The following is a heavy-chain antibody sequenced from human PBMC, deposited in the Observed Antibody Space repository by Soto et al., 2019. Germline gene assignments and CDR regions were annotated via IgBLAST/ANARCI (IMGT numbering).Heavy chain of an antibody. Sequence: GGSLRLSCAASGFTFSSYAMSWVRQAPGKGLEWVSAISGSGGSTYYADSVKGRFTISRDNSKNTLYLQMNSLRAEDTAVYYCAKDNLTSVYSSGWYSWNYYYDGMDVWGQGTTVTVSS. CDR2: ISGSGGST. CDR3: AKDNLTSVYSSGWYSWNYYYDGMDV. V-gene: IGHV3-23*01. J-gene: IGHJ6*02. CDR1: GFTFSSYA. D-gene: IGHD6-19*01.